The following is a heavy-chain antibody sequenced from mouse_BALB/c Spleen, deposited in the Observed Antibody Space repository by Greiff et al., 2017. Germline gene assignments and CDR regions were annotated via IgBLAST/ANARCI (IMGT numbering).Heavy chain of an antibody. V-gene: IGHV1-63*02. CDR1: GYTFTNYW. D-gene: IGHD1-1*01. Sequence: QVQLQQPGAELVKPGASVKISCKASGYTFTNYWLGWVKQRPGHGLEWIGDIYPGGGYTNYNEKFKGKATLTADTSSSTAYMQLSSLTSEDSAVYFCARSYYYGSSHDYYAMDYWGQGTSVTVSS. CDR2: IYPGGGYT. CDR3: ARSYYYGSSHDYYAMDY. J-gene: IGHJ4*01.